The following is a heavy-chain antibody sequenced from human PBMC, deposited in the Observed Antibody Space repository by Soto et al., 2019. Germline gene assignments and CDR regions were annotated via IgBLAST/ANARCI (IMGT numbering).Heavy chain of an antibody. CDR1: GGSISSYY. D-gene: IGHD3-16*01. J-gene: IGHJ6*02. Sequence: SETLSLTCTVSGGSISSYYWSWIRQPPGKGLEWIGYIYYSGSTNYNPSLKSRVTISVDTSKNQFSLKLSSVTAADTAVYYCARDLGYPYYYYGMHVWGQGTTVTVSS. V-gene: IGHV4-59*01. CDR2: IYYSGST. CDR3: ARDLGYPYYYYGMHV.